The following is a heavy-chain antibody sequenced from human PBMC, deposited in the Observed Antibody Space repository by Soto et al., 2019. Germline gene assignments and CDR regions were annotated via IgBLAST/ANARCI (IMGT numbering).Heavy chain of an antibody. CDR1: GGSFSGYY. J-gene: IGHJ6*02. CDR3: ARVCGGDCHNGMDV. D-gene: IGHD2-21*02. Sequence: PSETLSLTCAVHGGSFSGYYWDWIRQPPGKGLEWIGEINHGGTSNYNPSLKSRVTISVDTSKNQFSLKLSSVTAADTAVYYCARVCGGDCHNGMDVWGQGTTVTVSS. CDR2: INHGGTS. V-gene: IGHV4-34*09.